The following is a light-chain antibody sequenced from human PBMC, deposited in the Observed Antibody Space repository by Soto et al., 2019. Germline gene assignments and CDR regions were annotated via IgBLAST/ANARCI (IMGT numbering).Light chain of an antibody. CDR1: QSVDSSF. V-gene: IGKV3-20*01. CDR2: GAS. J-gene: IGKJ1*01. CDR3: QQYVSSVT. Sequence: EIVLTQSPGSLSLSPGERATLSCRASQSVDSSFFAWYQKKPGQAPRLLIYGASNRATGIPDRFSGSGSGTDFTLTISRLEPEDFAVYYCQQYVSSVTFGQGTKVEIK.